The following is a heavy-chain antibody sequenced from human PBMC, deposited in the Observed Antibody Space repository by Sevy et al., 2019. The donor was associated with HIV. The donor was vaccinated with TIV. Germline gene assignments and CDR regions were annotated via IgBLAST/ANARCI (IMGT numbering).Heavy chain of an antibody. CDR1: GFTFSNAW. J-gene: IGHJ3*02. V-gene: IGHV3-15*01. Sequence: GGSLRLSCAASGFTFSNAWMSWVRQAPGKGLEWVGPIKSKTDGGTTDYAAPVKGRFTISRDDSKNTLYLQMNSLKTEDTAVYYCTTVKADAFDIWGQGTMVTVSS. CDR3: TTVKADAFDI. CDR2: IKSKTDGGTT.